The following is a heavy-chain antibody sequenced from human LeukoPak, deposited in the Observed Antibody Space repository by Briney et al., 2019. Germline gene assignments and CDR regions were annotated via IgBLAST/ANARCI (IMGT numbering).Heavy chain of an antibody. D-gene: IGHD6-19*01. CDR2: ISAYNGNT. CDR3: ARVHYRWLAFDY. J-gene: IGHJ4*02. CDR1: GYTFTSYD. Sequence: ASVKVSCKASGYTFTSYDINWVRQATGQGLEWMGWISAYNGNTNYAQKLQGRVTMTTDTSTSTAYMELRSLRSDDTAVYYCARVHYRWLAFDYWGQGTLVTVSS. V-gene: IGHV1-18*01.